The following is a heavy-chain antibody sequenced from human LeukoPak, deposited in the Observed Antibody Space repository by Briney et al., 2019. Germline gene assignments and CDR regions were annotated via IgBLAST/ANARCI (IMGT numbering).Heavy chain of an antibody. CDR3: ARDGYNLSWGDYWFDP. D-gene: IGHD5-24*01. CDR2: FDPEDGEI. CDR1: GYTLTELS. J-gene: IGHJ5*02. V-gene: IGHV1-24*01. Sequence: ASVKVSCKVSGYTLTELSMHWVRQAPGKGLEWMGGFDPEDGEIIYAQKFQGRVTMTEDTSTDTAYMELSSLRSEDTAVYYCARDGYNLSWGDYWFDPWGQGTLVTVSS.